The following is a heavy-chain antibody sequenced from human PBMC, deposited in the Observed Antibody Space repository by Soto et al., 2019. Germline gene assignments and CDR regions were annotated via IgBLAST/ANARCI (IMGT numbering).Heavy chain of an antibody. J-gene: IGHJ5*02. CDR1: GGSISGSSDY. V-gene: IGHV4-39*01. D-gene: IGHD3-22*01. CDR2: IFYSGST. CDR3: ATDSSYYYDSSAYYSNWFDP. Sequence: TLSLTCTVSGGSISGSSDYWGWIRQPPGKGLEWIGSIFYSGSTYYNPSLKSRVTLSVDKSKNKFSLKLTSVTAADTSVYYCATDSSYYYDSSAYYSNWFDPWGQGILVTVSS.